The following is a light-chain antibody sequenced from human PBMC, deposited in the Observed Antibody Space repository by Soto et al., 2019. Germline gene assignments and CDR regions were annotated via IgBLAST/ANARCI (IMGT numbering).Light chain of an antibody. CDR1: SSDVGIYNL. Sequence: QSVLTQPASVSGSPGQSITISCTGTSSDVGIYNLVSWYQQHPGKAPKLMIYEVSKRPSGVSNRFSGSKSGNTASLTISGLHAEGEADYYCCAYAGSSTFEVFGGGTKLTVI. CDR2: EVS. J-gene: IGLJ2*01. V-gene: IGLV2-23*02. CDR3: CAYAGSSTFEV.